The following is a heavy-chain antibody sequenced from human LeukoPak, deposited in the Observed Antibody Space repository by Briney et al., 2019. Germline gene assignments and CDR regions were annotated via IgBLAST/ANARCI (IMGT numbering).Heavy chain of an antibody. J-gene: IGHJ5*02. CDR1: GGSISSYY. CDR3: ARGPLPITIFGVVNQGGWFDP. D-gene: IGHD3-3*01. CDR2: IYYSGST. V-gene: IGHV4-59*01. Sequence: PSETLSLTCTVSGGSISSYYWSWIRQPPGKGLEWIGYIYYSGSTNYNPSLKSRVTISVDTSKNQFSLKLSSVTAADTAVYYCARGPLPITIFGVVNQGGWFDPWGQGTQVTVSS.